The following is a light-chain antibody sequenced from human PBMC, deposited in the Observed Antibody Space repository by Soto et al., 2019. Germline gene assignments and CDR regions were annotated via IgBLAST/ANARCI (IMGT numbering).Light chain of an antibody. Sequence: QSVLTQPPSVSGAPGQRVTMSCTGSSSNIGAGYDVHWYQQLPGTAPKLLIYGNGNRPSGVPDRFSGSKSGTSASLAITGLQAEDEADYYCQSYDSSLSGSRVFGTGTKVTVL. J-gene: IGLJ1*01. V-gene: IGLV1-40*01. CDR1: SSNIGAGYD. CDR2: GNG. CDR3: QSYDSSLSGSRV.